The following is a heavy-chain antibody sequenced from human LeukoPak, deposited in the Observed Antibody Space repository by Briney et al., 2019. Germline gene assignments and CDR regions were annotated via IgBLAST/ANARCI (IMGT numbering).Heavy chain of an antibody. Sequence: PGGSLRLSCAASGFTFSSYAMSWVRQAPGKGLEWVSAISGSGGSTYYADSVKGRFTISRDNSKNTLYLQMNSPRAEDTAVYYCAKDRGQYDFWSGYFLKGGQGTLVTVSS. CDR1: GFTFSSYA. CDR2: ISGSGGST. CDR3: AKDRGQYDFWSGYFLK. V-gene: IGHV3-23*01. J-gene: IGHJ4*02. D-gene: IGHD3-3*01.